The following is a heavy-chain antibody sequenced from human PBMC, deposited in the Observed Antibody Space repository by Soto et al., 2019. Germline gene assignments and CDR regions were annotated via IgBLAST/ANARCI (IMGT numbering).Heavy chain of an antibody. J-gene: IGHJ6*02. CDR3: ARVEAVAGLYNYHGLDV. D-gene: IGHD6-19*01. V-gene: IGHV1-69*13. CDR2: IVPIFGTT. Sequence: SVKVSCKVSGGTFSNYAVDWVRLAPGHGLEWMGRIVPIFGTTYYTQKFQGRATIIADDSTTTTYLKMSSLRTEDTDIYYCARVEAVAGLYNYHGLDVWG. CDR1: GGTFSNYA.